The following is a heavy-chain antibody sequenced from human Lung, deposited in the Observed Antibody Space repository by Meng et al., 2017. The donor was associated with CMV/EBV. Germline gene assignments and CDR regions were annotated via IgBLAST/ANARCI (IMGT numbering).Heavy chain of an antibody. CDR2: FKTNTGAETM. V-gene: IGHV3-15*01. CDR1: GLTFRDSW. CDR3: IWHTTTSCYFDL. D-gene: IGHD2-2*01. Sequence: GGSLRLXCSVSGLTFRDSWMSWVRQAPGKGLEWVGRFKTNTGAETMDYAAPVKGRFTITRDISKNTLYLQMDSLKTDDKGMYYCIWHTTTSCYFDLWGPGXLVTVSS. J-gene: IGHJ4*03.